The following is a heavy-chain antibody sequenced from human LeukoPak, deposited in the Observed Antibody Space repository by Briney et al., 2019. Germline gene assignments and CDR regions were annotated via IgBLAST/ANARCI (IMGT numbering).Heavy chain of an antibody. J-gene: IGHJ4*02. CDR3: AKADAAAVCVYDF. V-gene: IGHV3-23*01. CDR1: GFTFSSYA. CDR2: ISGSGAGT. D-gene: IGHD6-25*01. Sequence: GGSLRLSCAASGFTFSSYAMSWVRQAPGEGLEWVSAISGSGAGTYYADSLKGRFTISRDNSKNTLYLQMNSLRAEDTAVYYCAKADAAAVCVYDFWGQGTLVTVST.